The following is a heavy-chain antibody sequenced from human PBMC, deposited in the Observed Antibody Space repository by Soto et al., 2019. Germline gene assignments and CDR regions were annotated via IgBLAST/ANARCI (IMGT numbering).Heavy chain of an antibody. J-gene: IGHJ4*02. D-gene: IGHD3-3*01. CDR1: GGSISSYY. V-gene: IGHV4-59*01. CDR3: ARGPQIYY. CDR2: IYYSGST. Sequence: QVQLQESGPGLVKPSETLSLTCTVYGGSISSYYWCCVRQPPGKGLEWIGYIYYSGSTNYNPSLKSRVTISVDTSKNQFSLKLSSVTAADTAMYYCARGPQIYYWGKGTLVTVSS.